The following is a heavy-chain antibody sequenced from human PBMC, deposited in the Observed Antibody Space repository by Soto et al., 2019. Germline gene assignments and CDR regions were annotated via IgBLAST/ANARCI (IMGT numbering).Heavy chain of an antibody. CDR1: GFTFTSSA. CDR2: IVVGSGNT. D-gene: IGHD3-22*01. CDR3: AAGLSYYYDSSGSLEAFDI. J-gene: IGHJ3*02. Sequence: AASVKVSCKASGFTFTSSAVQWVRQARGQRLEWIGWIVVGSGNTNYAQKFQERVTITRDMSTSTAYMELSSLRSEDTAVYYCAAGLSYYYDSSGSLEAFDIWGQGTMVTV. V-gene: IGHV1-58*01.